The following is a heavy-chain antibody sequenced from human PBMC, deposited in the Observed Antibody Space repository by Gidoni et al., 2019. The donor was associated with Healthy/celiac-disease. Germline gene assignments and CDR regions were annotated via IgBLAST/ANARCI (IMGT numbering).Heavy chain of an antibody. V-gene: IGHV3-23*01. Sequence: EVQLLESGGGLVQPGWSLRLSCAASGFTFSSYAMSWVRQAPGKGLEWVSAISGSGGSTYYADSVKGRFTISRDNSKNTLYLQMNSLRAEDTAVYYCAKAVLLWFGESEKPYYFDYWGQGTLVTVSS. CDR3: AKAVLLWFGESEKPYYFDY. D-gene: IGHD3-10*01. J-gene: IGHJ4*02. CDR2: ISGSGGST. CDR1: GFTFSSYA.